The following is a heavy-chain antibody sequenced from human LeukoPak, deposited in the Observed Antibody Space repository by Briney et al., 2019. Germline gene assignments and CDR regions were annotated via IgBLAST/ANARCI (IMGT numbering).Heavy chain of an antibody. D-gene: IGHD4-11*01. CDR2: IYYSGST. V-gene: IGHV4-39*07. CDR1: GGSISSSSYY. J-gene: IGHJ6*03. CDR3: ARASVTYYYYYYMDV. Sequence: SETLSLTCTVSGGSISSSSYYWGWIRQPPGKGLEWIGSIYYSGSTYYNPSLKSRVTISVDTSKNQSSLKLSSVTAADTAVYYCARASVTYYYYYYMDVWGKGTTVTVSS.